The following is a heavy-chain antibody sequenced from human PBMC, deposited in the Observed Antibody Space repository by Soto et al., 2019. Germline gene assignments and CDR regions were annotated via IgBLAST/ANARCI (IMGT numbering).Heavy chain of an antibody. D-gene: IGHD6-13*01. CDR3: ANYRISGSWSKFDY. J-gene: IGHJ4*02. CDR1: GLTISSASYY. V-gene: IGHV4-31*03. Sequence: QVLLQESGPGLMKPSQTLSLTCTVSGLTISSASYYWSWIRQHPGKGLEWVGNIYYNGSTYYSPSLQSRATLWVDTSKNQFSLRLASVTAADTAVYYCANYRISGSWSKFDYWGQGTLVTVSS. CDR2: IYYNGST.